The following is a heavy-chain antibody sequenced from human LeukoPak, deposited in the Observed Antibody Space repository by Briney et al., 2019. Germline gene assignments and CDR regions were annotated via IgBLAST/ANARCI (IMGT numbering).Heavy chain of an antibody. J-gene: IGHJ4*02. D-gene: IGHD3-10*01. CDR2: IKSKTDGGTT. CDR3: TTCGSGSYDQVDAESDY. V-gene: IGHV3-15*01. Sequence: PGGSLRLSCAASGFTFSNAWMSWVRQAPGKGLEWVGRIKSKTDGGTTDYAAPVKGRFTISRDDSKNTLYLQMNSLKTEDTAVYYCTTCGSGSYDQVDAESDYWGQGTLVTVSS. CDR1: GFTFSNAW.